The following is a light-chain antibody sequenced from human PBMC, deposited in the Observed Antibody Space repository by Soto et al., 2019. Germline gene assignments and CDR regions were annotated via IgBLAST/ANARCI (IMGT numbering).Light chain of an antibody. Sequence: QSALTQPRSVSWAPGQRVTISCTGSSSNIGAPYDVHWYQQLPGTGPKLLIYGNGNRPSGVPDRFSGSKSGSSASLAISGVQAEDEGDYYCQSYDSSLSGSVFGAGTKVTVL. J-gene: IGLJ1*01. CDR2: GNG. CDR1: SSNIGAPYD. CDR3: QSYDSSLSGSV. V-gene: IGLV1-40*01.